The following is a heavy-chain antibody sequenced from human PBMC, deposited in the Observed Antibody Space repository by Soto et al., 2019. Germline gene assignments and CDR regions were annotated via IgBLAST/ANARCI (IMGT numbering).Heavy chain of an antibody. Sequence: SQTLSLTCAISGDSVSSNSAAWNWIRQSPSRYLEWLGRTYYRSKWYNDYAVSVKSRITINPDTSKNQFSLQLNSVTPEDTAVYYCARGPTLDIVVVVAATNDAFDIWGQGTMVTVSS. V-gene: IGHV6-1*01. CDR1: GDSVSSNSAA. CDR2: TYYRSKWYN. D-gene: IGHD2-15*01. J-gene: IGHJ3*02. CDR3: ARGPTLDIVVVVAATNDAFDI.